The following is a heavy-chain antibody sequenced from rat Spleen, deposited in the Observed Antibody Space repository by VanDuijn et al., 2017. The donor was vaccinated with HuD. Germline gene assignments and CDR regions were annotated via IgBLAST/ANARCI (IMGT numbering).Heavy chain of an antibody. J-gene: IGHJ2*01. D-gene: IGHD1-10*01. CDR1: GFTFSDYY. CDR2: ISYDGSST. Sequence: EVQLVESGGGLVQPGRSLKLSCAASGFTFSDYYMAWVRQAPTKGLEWVATISYDGSSTYYRDSVKGRFTISRDNAKSTPYLRMDSLRSEDTATYYCARRGYNNYFFDYWGQGVMVTVSA. V-gene: IGHV5-7*01. CDR3: ARRGYNNYFFDY.